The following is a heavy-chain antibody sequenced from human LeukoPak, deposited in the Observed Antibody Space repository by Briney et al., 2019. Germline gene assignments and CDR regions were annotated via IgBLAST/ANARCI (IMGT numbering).Heavy chain of an antibody. V-gene: IGHV3-21*01. J-gene: IGHJ4*02. CDR3: ARDGYCSSTSCYQPNDY. D-gene: IGHD2-2*03. CDR1: GFTFSSYS. CDR2: ISSSSSYI. Sequence: PGGSLRLSCAASGFTFSSYSMNWVRQAPAKGLEWVSSISSSSSYIYYADSVKGRFTISRDNAKNSLYLQMNSLRAEDTAVYYCARDGYCSSTSCYQPNDYWGQGTLVTVSS.